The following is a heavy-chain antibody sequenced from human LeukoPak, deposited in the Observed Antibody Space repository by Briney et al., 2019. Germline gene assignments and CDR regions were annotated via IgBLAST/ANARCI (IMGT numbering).Heavy chain of an antibody. V-gene: IGHV3-21*01. Sequence: GGSLRLSCAASGFTFSIYSMNWARQAPGKGLEWVSSISSSSSYIYYADSVKGRFTISRDNAKNSLYLQMNSLRAEDTAVYYCARISTFALELLEPDYWGQGTLVTVSS. CDR1: GFTFSIYS. J-gene: IGHJ4*02. CDR2: ISSSSSYI. CDR3: ARISTFALELLEPDY. D-gene: IGHD1-7*01.